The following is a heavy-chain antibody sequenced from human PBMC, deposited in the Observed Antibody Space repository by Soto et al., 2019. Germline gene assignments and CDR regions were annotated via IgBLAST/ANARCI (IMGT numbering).Heavy chain of an antibody. Sequence: GGSLRLSCTASGFTFDDYAMHWVRQAPGKGLEWVSGISWNSGSIGYADSVKGRFTISRDNAKNSLYLQMNSLRAEDTALYYCAKSQWGDYYYYYYMDVWGKGTTVTVSS. CDR3: AKSQWGDYYYYYYMDV. CDR2: ISWNSGSI. V-gene: IGHV3-9*01. CDR1: GFTFDDYA. J-gene: IGHJ6*03. D-gene: IGHD1-26*01.